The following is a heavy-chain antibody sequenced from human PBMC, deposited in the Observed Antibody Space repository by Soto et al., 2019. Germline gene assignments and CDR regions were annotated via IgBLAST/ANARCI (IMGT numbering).Heavy chain of an antibody. J-gene: IGHJ4*02. CDR1: GFTFGDYW. CDR2: MTGDGRTT. CDR3: ATAEVDY. Sequence: GGSLRLSCAASGFTFGDYWMHWVRQPPGKGPEWVSRMTGDGRTTQYADSVKGRFTASRDNAKSTLYLQMNSLRAEDTAVYYCATAEVDYWGTGTRVTV. V-gene: IGHV3-74*03.